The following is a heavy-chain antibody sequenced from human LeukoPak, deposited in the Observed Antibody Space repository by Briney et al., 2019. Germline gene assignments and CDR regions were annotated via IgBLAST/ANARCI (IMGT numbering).Heavy chain of an antibody. Sequence: PGGSLRLSCEGSAFIFSGHWMNWVRQTPGKGLEWVASIKEDGSERQYVDSVKGRFTISRDNAKNSLYLQMNSLRAEDTAVYYCARVVGNYYDSSGCFDYWGQGTLVTVSS. CDR3: ARVVGNYYDSSGCFDY. D-gene: IGHD3-22*01. CDR2: IKEDGSER. CDR1: AFIFSGHW. J-gene: IGHJ4*02. V-gene: IGHV3-7*03.